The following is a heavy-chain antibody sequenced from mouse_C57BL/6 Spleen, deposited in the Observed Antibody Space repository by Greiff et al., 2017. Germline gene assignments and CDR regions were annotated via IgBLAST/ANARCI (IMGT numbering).Heavy chain of an antibody. CDR2: IDPSDSYT. J-gene: IGHJ1*03. D-gene: IGHD1-1*01. V-gene: IGHV1-69*01. Sequence: QVQLKESGAELVMPGASVKLSCKASGYTFTSYWMHWVKQRPGQGLEWIGEIDPSDSYTNYNQKFKGKSTLTVDKSSSTAYMQLSSLTSEDSAVYYCARPPRYYGSSPWYFDVWGTGTTVTVSS. CDR3: ARPPRYYGSSPWYFDV. CDR1: GYTFTSYW.